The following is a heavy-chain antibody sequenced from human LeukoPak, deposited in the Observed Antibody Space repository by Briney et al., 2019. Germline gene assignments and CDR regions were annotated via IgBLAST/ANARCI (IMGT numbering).Heavy chain of an antibody. J-gene: IGHJ4*02. Sequence: PGGSLRHSCAASGFTFSSYSMNWVRQAPGKGLEWVSYISSSSSTIYYADSVKGRFTISRDNAKNSLYLQMNSLRDEDTAVYYCARDPDLRFLDSWVYWGQGTLVTVSS. V-gene: IGHV3-48*02. CDR1: GFTFSSYS. CDR2: ISSSSSTI. CDR3: ARDPDLRFLDSWVY. D-gene: IGHD3-3*01.